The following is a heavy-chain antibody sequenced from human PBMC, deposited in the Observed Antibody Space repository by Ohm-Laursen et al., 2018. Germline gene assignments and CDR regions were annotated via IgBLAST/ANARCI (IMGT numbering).Heavy chain of an antibody. J-gene: IGHJ4*02. CDR2: IYSDGST. V-gene: IGHV3-53*01. CDR1: GFTVSGNY. Sequence: SLRLSCSASGFTVSGNYMSWVRQAPGKGLEWVSVIYSDGSTYFSDSVKGRFTISRDNSKNTLNLQMNSLRAEDAAVYYCAGDLGDYSDFWGQGTLVTVSS. CDR3: AGDLGDYSDF. D-gene: IGHD3-16*01.